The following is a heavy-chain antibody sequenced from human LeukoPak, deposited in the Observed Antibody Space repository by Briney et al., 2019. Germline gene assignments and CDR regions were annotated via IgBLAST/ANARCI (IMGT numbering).Heavy chain of an antibody. D-gene: IGHD6-19*01. Sequence: GGSLRLSCAASGFTYSSYAMNWVRQAPGKGLEWVSGVSGDGSTTYYADSVKGRFTISRDNSKNTLFLQMNSLRADDTAIYYCAKNSRPVAGRPNFDFWGQGTLVTVSS. J-gene: IGHJ4*02. CDR3: AKNSRPVAGRPNFDF. V-gene: IGHV3-23*01. CDR2: VSGDGSTT. CDR1: GFTYSSYA.